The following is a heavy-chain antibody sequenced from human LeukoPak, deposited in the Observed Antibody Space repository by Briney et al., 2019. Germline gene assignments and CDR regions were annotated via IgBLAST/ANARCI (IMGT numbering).Heavy chain of an antibody. Sequence: GGSLRLSCAASGFTFSDYYMSWIRQAPGKGLEWVSYISSSGSTIYYADSVKGRFTISRDNAKNSLYLQMNSLRAEDTAVYYCARDVGMGSTSDAGWFDPWGQGTLVTVSS. CDR3: ARDVGMGSTSDAGWFDP. J-gene: IGHJ5*02. CDR2: ISSSGSTI. CDR1: GFTFSDYY. V-gene: IGHV3-11*04. D-gene: IGHD2-2*01.